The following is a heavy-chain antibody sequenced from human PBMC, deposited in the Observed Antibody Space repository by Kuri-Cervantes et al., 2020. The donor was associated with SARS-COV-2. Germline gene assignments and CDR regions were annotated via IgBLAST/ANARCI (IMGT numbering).Heavy chain of an antibody. CDR1: GFTFSDYY. D-gene: IGHD6-13*01. J-gene: IGHJ6*02. Sequence: GESLKISCAASGFTFSDYYMSWIRQAPGKGLEWVSYISSSGSTIYYADSVKGRFTISRDNAKNSLYLQMNSLRAEDTAVYYCARVMGSSSSYGMGVWGQGTTVTVSS. CDR3: ARVMGSSSSYGMGV. V-gene: IGHV3-11*04. CDR2: ISSSGSTI.